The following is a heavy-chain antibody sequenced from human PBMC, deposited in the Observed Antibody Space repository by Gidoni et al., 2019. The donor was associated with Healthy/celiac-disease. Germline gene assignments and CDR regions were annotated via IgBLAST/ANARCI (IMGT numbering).Heavy chain of an antibody. CDR1: GFTFISYA. V-gene: IGHV3-23*01. J-gene: IGHJ4*02. D-gene: IGHD3-16*02. CDR3: AKPEIWGSYQTIYFDY. Sequence: EVQLLESGGGLVQPGGSLRLSCAASGFTFISYAMSWVRQAPGKGLEWVSAISGSGGSTYYADSVKGRFTISRDNSKNTLYLQMNSLRAEDTAVYYCAKPEIWGSYQTIYFDYWGQGTLVTVSS. CDR2: ISGSGGST.